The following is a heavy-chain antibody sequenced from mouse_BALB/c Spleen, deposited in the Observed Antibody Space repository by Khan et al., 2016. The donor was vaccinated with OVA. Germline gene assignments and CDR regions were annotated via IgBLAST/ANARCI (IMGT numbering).Heavy chain of an antibody. CDR2: INTNTGEP. CDR3: ERGNCYGSNSEFAY. J-gene: IGHJ3*01. D-gene: IGHD1-1*01. CDR1: GYTFTNYG. Sequence: QIQLVQSGPELKKPGETVKISCKASGYTFTNYGINWVKQAPGKGLKWMGWINTNTGEPTYAEEFKGRFAFSLETSASTAYLQLNNLKNEDTATSFGERGNCYGSNSEFAYWGQGTLVTVSA. V-gene: IGHV9-3*02.